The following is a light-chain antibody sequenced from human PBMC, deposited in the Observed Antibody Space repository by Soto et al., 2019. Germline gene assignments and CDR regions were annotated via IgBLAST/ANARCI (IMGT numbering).Light chain of an antibody. CDR1: SSDVGGYNY. J-gene: IGLJ1*01. CDR2: DVS. Sequence: QSALTQPRSVSGSPGQSVTISCTGTSSDVGGYNYVSWYQQHPGKAPKLMIYDVSKRPSGVPDRFSGSKSGNTASLTISGLQAEDEADYHCCSYAGSRTYLFGTGTKVTVL. V-gene: IGLV2-11*01. CDR3: CSYAGSRTYL.